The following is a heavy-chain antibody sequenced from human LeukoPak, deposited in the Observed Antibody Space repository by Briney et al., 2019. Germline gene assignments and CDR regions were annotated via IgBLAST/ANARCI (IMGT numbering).Heavy chain of an antibody. V-gene: IGHV3-23*01. CDR1: GFTFSSYA. CDR3: AKDWARLAAAGRGDY. J-gene: IGHJ4*02. Sequence: GGSLRLSCAASGFTFSSYAMSWVRQAPGKGLEWVPAISGSGGSTYYADSVKGRFTISRDNSKNTLYLQMNSLRAEDTAVYYCAKDWARLAAAGRGDYWGQGTLVTVSS. D-gene: IGHD6-13*01. CDR2: ISGSGGST.